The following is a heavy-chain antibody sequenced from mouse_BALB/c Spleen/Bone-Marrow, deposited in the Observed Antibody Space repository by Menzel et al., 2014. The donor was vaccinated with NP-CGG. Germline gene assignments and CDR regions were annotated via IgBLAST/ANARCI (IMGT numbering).Heavy chain of an antibody. J-gene: IGHJ4*01. V-gene: IGHV2-9*02. CDR1: GFSLTHYG. D-gene: IGHD2-13*01. CDR2: IWAGGST. Sequence: QVQLQQSGPGLVAPSQSLSITCTVSGFSLTHYGVHWVRQPPGKGLEWLGVIWAGGSTNYISAFMSGLSISKDNSKSQVFLKIHSLQTDDTAMYFCARVGDSDYAMDYWGQGTSVTVSS. CDR3: ARVGDSDYAMDY.